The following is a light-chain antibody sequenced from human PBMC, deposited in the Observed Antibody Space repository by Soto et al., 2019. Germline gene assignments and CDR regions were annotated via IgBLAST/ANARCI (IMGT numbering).Light chain of an antibody. CDR2: DAS. CDR3: QQYAGS. CDR1: QNVANY. Sequence: EIVLTQSPATLSLSPGERATLSCRASQNVANYLDWYQQKPGQAPRLLIYDASNRATGIPAGFSGSGSGTDLTLAISSLEPEDFAVYYCQQYAGSFGGGTKVDI. J-gene: IGKJ4*02. V-gene: IGKV3-11*01.